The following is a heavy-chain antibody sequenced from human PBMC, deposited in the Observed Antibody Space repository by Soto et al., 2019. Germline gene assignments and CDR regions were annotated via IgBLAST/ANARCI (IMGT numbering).Heavy chain of an antibody. CDR3: WGYSDGLPYYYYYGMDV. CDR2: INSDGSST. CDR1: GFTFSSYW. V-gene: IGHV3-74*01. Sequence: GGSLRLSCAASGFTFSSYWMHWVRQAPGKGLAWVSRINSDGSSTSYADSVKGRFTISRDNAKNTLYLQMNSLRAEDTAVYYCWGYSDGLPYYYYYGMDVWGQGTTVPVSS. J-gene: IGHJ6*02. D-gene: IGHD5-18*01.